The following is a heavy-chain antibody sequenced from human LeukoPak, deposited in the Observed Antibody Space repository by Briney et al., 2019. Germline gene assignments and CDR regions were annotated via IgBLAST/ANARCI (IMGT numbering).Heavy chain of an antibody. CDR1: GGSISSSNYY. CDR3: ARSPYDFWSGFNYYYYYGMDV. D-gene: IGHD3-3*01. V-gene: IGHV4-39*07. CDR2: IYYRGSA. Sequence: SETLSLTCTVSGGSISSSNYYWGWIRQPPGKGLEWIGTIYYRGSAYYNPSLKSRVTISVDTSKNQFSLKLSSVTAADTAVYYCARSPYDFWSGFNYYYYYGMDVWGQGTTVTVSS. J-gene: IGHJ6*02.